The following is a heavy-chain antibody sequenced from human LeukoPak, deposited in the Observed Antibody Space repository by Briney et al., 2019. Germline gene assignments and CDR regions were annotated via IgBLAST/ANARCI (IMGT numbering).Heavy chain of an antibody. D-gene: IGHD4-17*01. CDR2: TYYRSKWYN. CDR1: GDSVSSNSAA. Sequence: SQTLSLTCAISGDSVSSNSAAWNWIRQSPSRGLEWLGRTYYRSKWYNDYAVSVKSRITINPDTSKNQFSLRLNSVTPEDTAVYYCAREPSVTEWPDGYYYYYMDVWGKGTTVTVSS. V-gene: IGHV6-1*01. J-gene: IGHJ6*03. CDR3: AREPSVTEWPDGYYYYYMDV.